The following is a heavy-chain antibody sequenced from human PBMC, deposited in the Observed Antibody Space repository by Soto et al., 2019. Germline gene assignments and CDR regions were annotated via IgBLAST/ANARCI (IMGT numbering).Heavy chain of an antibody. J-gene: IGHJ6*02. V-gene: IGHV3-48*01. CDR1: GFLFSTYG. D-gene: IGHD1-1*01. CDR2: IIGNTRTI. CDR3: AGALENPYFHYGLNV. Sequence: GGSLRLCFTVSGFLFSTYGMNGVRQAPGKGLEWVSYIIGNTRTIWYADSVKGRFTISRDNSKNTLYLQMNRLRVEHKATYYSAGALENPYFHYGLNVCGQGTTVPVSS.